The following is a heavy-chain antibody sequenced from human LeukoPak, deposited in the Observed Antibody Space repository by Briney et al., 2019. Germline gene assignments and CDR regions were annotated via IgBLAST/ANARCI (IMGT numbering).Heavy chain of an antibody. D-gene: IGHD4-23*01. V-gene: IGHV1-69*05. CDR3: ARHSSRRGGGNHDWFDP. Sequence: ASVKVSCKASGGTFSSFAISWVRQAPGQGLEWMGGIIPHFGTTNYAQKFQGRVTITTDESTSTAYMELSSLRSEDTAVYYCARHSSRRGGGNHDWFDPWGQGTLVTVSS. J-gene: IGHJ5*02. CDR2: IIPHFGTT. CDR1: GGTFSSFA.